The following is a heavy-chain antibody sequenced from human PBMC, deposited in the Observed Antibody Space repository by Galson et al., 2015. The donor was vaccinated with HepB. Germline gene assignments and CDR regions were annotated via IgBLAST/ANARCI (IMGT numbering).Heavy chain of an antibody. V-gene: IGHV5-51*03. D-gene: IGHD3-3*01. CDR1: GYSFTSYW. CDR2: IYPGDSDT. Sequence: QSGAEVKKPGESLKISCKGSGYSFTSYWIGWVRQMPGKGLEWMGIIYPGDSDTRYSPSFQGQVTISADKSISTAYLQWSSLKASDTAMDYCASGRRYYDFWSAGRLETWGQGTLVTVPS. CDR3: ASGRRYYDFWSAGRLET. J-gene: IGHJ5*02.